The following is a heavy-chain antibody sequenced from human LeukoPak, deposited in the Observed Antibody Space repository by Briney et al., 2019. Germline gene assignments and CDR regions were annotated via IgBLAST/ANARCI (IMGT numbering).Heavy chain of an antibody. Sequence: KPPETLSLTCTVSGGSISLYFWTWIRQPAGKGLEWIGRIYSSGSTNYNPSLNSRVTMSIDTSKNQFSLLVSSVTAADTAVYYCARKLPGYSGDDYAIDYWGLGTLVTVSS. CDR2: IYSSGST. V-gene: IGHV4-4*07. D-gene: IGHD5-12*01. J-gene: IGHJ4*02. CDR1: GGSISLYF. CDR3: ARKLPGYSGDDYAIDY.